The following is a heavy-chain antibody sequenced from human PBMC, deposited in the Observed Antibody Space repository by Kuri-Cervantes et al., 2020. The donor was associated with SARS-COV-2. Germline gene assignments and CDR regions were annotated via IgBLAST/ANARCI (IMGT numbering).Heavy chain of an antibody. CDR2: ISAYNGNT. CDR3: ARGGTYYDFWSGIKIYEPRSNYFDY. J-gene: IGHJ4*02. Sequence: ASVKVSCKASGYTFTSYGISWVRQAPGQGLEWMGWISAYNGNTNYAQKLQGRVTMTTDTSTSTAYMELRSLRSEDTAVYYCARGGTYYDFWSGIKIYEPRSNYFDYWGQGTLVTVSS. D-gene: IGHD3-3*01. CDR1: GYTFTSYG. V-gene: IGHV1-18*01.